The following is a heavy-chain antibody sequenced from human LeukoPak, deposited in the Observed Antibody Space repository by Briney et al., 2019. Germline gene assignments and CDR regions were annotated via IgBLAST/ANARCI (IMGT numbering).Heavy chain of an antibody. V-gene: IGHV3-21*01. D-gene: IGHD2-21*02. J-gene: IGHJ2*01. CDR1: GFTFSSYS. CDR2: ISRGSASI. Sequence: PGGSLRLFCAASGFTFSSYSMNWVRQAPGKGLEWVSSISRGSASIYYADSLKGRVTISRDNAKNSLSLQMNSLRVDDTAVYYCVRAPPSCGGDCSDWYFDLWGRGTLVTVSS. CDR3: VRAPPSCGGDCSDWYFDL.